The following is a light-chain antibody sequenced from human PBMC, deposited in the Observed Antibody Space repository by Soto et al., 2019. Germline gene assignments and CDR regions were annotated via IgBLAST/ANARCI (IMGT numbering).Light chain of an antibody. V-gene: IGKV1-39*01. CDR3: QQSYTTPRT. CDR1: QSISTY. CDR2: SAS. J-gene: IGKJ1*01. Sequence: DIQMPQSPSSLSASVGDRVTITCRASQSISTYLNWYQQKPGKAPKLLIYSASNLQSGVPSGFSGSGSGTDFTLTIDSLQPEDFATYYCQQSYTTPRTFGQGTKVEIK.